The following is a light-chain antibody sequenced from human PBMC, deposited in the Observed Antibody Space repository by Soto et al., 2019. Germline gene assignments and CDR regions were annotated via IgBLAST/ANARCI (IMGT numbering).Light chain of an antibody. CDR3: SSYTTSNTRQMV. V-gene: IGLV2-14*03. Sequence: TGNSSDGGGYNYVSWYQHHPGKAPKLMIFDVSNRPSGISNRFSGSKSGNTASLTISGLQPEDEAEYHCSSYTTSNTRQMVFGTGTKSPS. CDR1: SSDGGGYNY. CDR2: DVS. J-gene: IGLJ1*01.